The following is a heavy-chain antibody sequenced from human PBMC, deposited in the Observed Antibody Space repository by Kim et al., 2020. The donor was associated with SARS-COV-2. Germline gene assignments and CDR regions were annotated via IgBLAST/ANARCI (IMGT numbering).Heavy chain of an antibody. J-gene: IGHJ6*02. CDR2: IYSSGTT. CDR3: ARESVSGTINGMDV. Sequence: GGSLRLSCTASGFTVSSNYMSWVRQAPGKGLEWVSVIYSSGTTHYADSVKGRFSISRDNSKNTMYLQMDSLRAEDTAVYYCARESVSGTINGMDVWGQGTTVIVSS. D-gene: IGHD1-7*01. CDR1: GFTVSSNY. V-gene: IGHV3-53*01.